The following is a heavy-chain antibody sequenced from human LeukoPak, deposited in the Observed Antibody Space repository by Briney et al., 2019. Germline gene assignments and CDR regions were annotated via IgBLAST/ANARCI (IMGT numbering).Heavy chain of an antibody. D-gene: IGHD2-21*02. CDR1: RGSITSDY. J-gene: IGHJ4*02. CDR2: VHHSGTN. CDR3: ATAGDCIHLPC. V-gene: IGHV4-59*01. Sequence: SQTLSLTCTVSRGSITSDYWSWIRPPPGKRREWIGYVHHSGTNNYNPSLKSRVNISLGTSKNQFPLRLSSVSPADTGGYYCATAGDCIHLPCWGQGTLVSVSS.